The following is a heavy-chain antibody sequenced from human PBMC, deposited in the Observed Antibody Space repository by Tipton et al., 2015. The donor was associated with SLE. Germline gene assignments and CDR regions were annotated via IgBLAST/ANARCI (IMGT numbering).Heavy chain of an antibody. D-gene: IGHD4-17*01. CDR1: GFTFSSYW. V-gene: IGHV3-7*01. Sequence: SLRLSCAASGFTFSSYWMSWVRQAPGKGLEWVANIKQDGSEKYYVDSVKGRFTISRDNAKNSLYLQMNSLRAEDTAVYYCATLIYGDYGYFDYWGQGTLVTVSS. CDR3: ATLIYGDYGYFDY. J-gene: IGHJ4*02. CDR2: IKQDGSEK.